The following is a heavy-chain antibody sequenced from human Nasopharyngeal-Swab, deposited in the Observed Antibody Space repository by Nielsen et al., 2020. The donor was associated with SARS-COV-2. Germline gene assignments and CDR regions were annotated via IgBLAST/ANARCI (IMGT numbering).Heavy chain of an antibody. D-gene: IGHD3-22*01. V-gene: IGHV5-51*01. CDR2: IYPGDSDT. Sequence: GESLKISCKGSGYSFTSYWIGWVRQMPGKGLEWMGIIYPGDSDTRYSSSFQGQVTISADKSINTAYLQWSSLKASDTAMYYCARTAIEGGYYRGDAFDIWGQGTMVTVSS. J-gene: IGHJ3*02. CDR3: ARTAIEGGYYRGDAFDI. CDR1: GYSFTSYW.